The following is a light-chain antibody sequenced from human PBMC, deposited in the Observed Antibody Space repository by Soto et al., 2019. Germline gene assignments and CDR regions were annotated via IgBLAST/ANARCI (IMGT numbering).Light chain of an antibody. CDR3: QQYGSSPWT. CDR2: GAS. CDR1: QSVSSN. V-gene: IGKV3-20*01. J-gene: IGKJ1*01. Sequence: EIVMTQSPATLSVSPGERATLSCRAGQSVSSNLAWYQQKPGQAPRLLIYGASSRATGIPDRFSGSGSGTDFTLTISRLEPEDFAVFYCQQYGSSPWTFGQGTRWIS.